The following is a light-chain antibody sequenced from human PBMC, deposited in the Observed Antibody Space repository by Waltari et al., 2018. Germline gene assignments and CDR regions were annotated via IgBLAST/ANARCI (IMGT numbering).Light chain of an antibody. Sequence: DIQMTQSPSTLSASVGDRIILTCRASQSISTWLAWYQQKPGRAPKLLIHRASSLQSGVPSRFRCSGSGAEFTLIITSLQPDDFATFYCLQYNRYPWTFGQGTNV. V-gene: IGKV1-5*03. CDR2: RAS. CDR3: LQYNRYPWT. J-gene: IGKJ1*01. CDR1: QSISTW.